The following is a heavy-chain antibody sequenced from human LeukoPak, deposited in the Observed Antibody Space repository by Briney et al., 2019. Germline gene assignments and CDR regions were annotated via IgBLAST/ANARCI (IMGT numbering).Heavy chain of an antibody. Sequence: ASETLSLTCTVSGGSMSNYYWSWIRQPPGKGLEWIGYIYYSGSTNYNPSLKSRVTISVHTSKNQFSLKLSSVTAADTAVYYCARDGPLTFYGSGSYDWFDPWGQGTLVTVSS. CDR2: IYYSGST. CDR3: ARDGPLTFYGSGSYDWFDP. D-gene: IGHD3-10*01. V-gene: IGHV4-59*12. CDR1: GGSMSNYY. J-gene: IGHJ5*02.